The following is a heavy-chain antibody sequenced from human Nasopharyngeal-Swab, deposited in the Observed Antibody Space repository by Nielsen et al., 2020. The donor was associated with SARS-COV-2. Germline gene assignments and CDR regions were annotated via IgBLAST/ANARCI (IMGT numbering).Heavy chain of an antibody. CDR3: AREVINQAVSDAFDF. V-gene: IGHV3-30*03. Sequence: GESLKLSCAASGFTFSSFGMHWVRQAPGKGLEWVAFIAHDASNEYYGDSVKGRFSISRDSSKNTLYLQMDSLRGEDTAVYYCAREVINQAVSDAFDFWGQGTMVTVSS. D-gene: IGHD3-16*02. CDR2: IAHDASNE. J-gene: IGHJ3*01. CDR1: GFTFSSFG.